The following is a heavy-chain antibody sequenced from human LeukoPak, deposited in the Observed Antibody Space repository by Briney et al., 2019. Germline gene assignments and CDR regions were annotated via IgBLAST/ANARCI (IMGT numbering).Heavy chain of an antibody. V-gene: IGHV3-48*03. Sequence: GGSLRLSCAASEFTFSSYEMNWVRQAPGKGLEWVSYISGSGSVIHYADSVKGRFTISRDNAKNSLYLQMNSLRAEDTAVYYCARDRASRDWFDPWGQGTLVTVSS. CDR2: ISGSGSVI. J-gene: IGHJ5*02. CDR3: ARDRASRDWFDP. CDR1: EFTFSSYE.